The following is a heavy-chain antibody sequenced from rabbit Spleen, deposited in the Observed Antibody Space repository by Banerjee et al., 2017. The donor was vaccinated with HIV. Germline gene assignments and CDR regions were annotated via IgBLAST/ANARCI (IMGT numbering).Heavy chain of an antibody. CDR3: ARDSGSSFSSYGVDL. D-gene: IGHD8-1*01. Sequence: QSLEESGGDLVKPGASLTLTCTASGFSFSSYWICWVRQAPGKGLELIACINVGSSGYTYYASWANGRFTISRASSTSVTLQMTSLTAADTATYFCARDSGSSFSSYGVDLWGQGTLVTVS. CDR2: INVGSSGYT. J-gene: IGHJ6*01. CDR1: GFSFSSYW. V-gene: IGHV1S40*01.